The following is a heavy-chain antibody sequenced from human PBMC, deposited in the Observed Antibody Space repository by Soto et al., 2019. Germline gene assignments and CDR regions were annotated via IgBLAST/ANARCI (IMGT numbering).Heavy chain of an antibody. Sequence: TSETLSLTCAVYGGSFSGYYWSWIRQPPGKGLEWIGETNQGGSTNYNPSLKSRVTISVDTSKNQFSLKLTSVTAADTALYYCCARGRTYCSGGSCYERYDHWGQGALVTVSS. V-gene: IGHV4-34*01. CDR2: TNQGGST. CDR3: ARGRTYCSGGSCYERYDH. CDR1: GGSFSGYY. D-gene: IGHD2-15*01. J-gene: IGHJ4*02.